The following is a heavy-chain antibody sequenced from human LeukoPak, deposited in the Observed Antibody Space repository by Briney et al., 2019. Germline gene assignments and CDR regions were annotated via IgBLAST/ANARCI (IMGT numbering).Heavy chain of an antibody. J-gene: IGHJ5*02. Sequence: EASVKVSCKVSGYTLTELSMHWVRQAPGKGLEWMGGFDPEDGETIYAQKFQGRVTMTEDTSTDTAYMELSSLRSEDTAVYYCARVLAADDGLYNWFDPWGQGTLVTVSS. CDR2: FDPEDGET. D-gene: IGHD6-13*01. V-gene: IGHV1-24*01. CDR1: GYTLTELS. CDR3: ARVLAADDGLYNWFDP.